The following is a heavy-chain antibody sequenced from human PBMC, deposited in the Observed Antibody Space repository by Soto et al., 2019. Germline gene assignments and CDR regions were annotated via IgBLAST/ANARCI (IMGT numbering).Heavy chain of an antibody. J-gene: IGHJ3*01. V-gene: IGHV1-18*01. CDR1: GYTFIGHG. Sequence: QVQLVQAGVEVMKPGASVKVSCKASGYTFIGHGISWWRQAAGQGLAWLGWMSAYNGNANYAQKFQDRVTLTRDTSTSTAHMELRSLRSDDTAVYYCARGSVRFGELYDSFDPWGQWTMLIVS. CDR3: ARGSVRFGELYDSFDP. D-gene: IGHD3-10*01. CDR2: MSAYNGNA.